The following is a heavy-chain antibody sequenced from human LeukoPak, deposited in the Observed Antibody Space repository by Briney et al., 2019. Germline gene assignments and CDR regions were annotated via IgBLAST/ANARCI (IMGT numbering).Heavy chain of an antibody. CDR3: AKDCLRYCSGGGCYSPVDY. CDR1: GFTFSSYG. V-gene: IGHV3-23*01. J-gene: IGHJ4*02. CDR2: ISGSGGST. D-gene: IGHD2-15*01. Sequence: GGSLRLSCAASGFTFSSYGMSWVRQAPGKGLEWVSAISGSGGSTYYADSVKGRFTISRDNSKNTLYLQMNSLRAEDTAVFYCAKDCLRYCSGGGCYSPVDYWGQGTLVTVSS.